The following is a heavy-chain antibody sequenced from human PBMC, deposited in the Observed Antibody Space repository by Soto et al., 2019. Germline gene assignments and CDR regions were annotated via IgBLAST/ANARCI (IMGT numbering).Heavy chain of an antibody. CDR2: IYHSGST. CDR3: ARGGYYDSPGAFDI. J-gene: IGHJ3*02. Sequence: PSETLSLTCAVSGGSISSGGYSWSWIRQPPGKGLEWIGYIYHSGSTYYNPSLKSRVTISVDRSKNQFSLKLSSVTAADTAVYYCARGGYYDSPGAFDIWGQGTMVTVSS. D-gene: IGHD3-22*01. V-gene: IGHV4-30-2*01. CDR1: GGSISSGGYS.